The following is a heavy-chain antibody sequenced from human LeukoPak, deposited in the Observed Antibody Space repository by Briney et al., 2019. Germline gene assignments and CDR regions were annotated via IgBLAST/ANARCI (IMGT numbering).Heavy chain of an antibody. D-gene: IGHD6-13*01. CDR3: ARAGGGDSRMAYDP. CDR2: MNIDGSSI. J-gene: IGHJ5*02. V-gene: IGHV3-74*01. CDR1: GFTFSDYW. Sequence: GGSLRLSCAASGFTFSDYWMYWFRQAPGAGLVWVSRMNIDGSSISYADSVKGRFTMSRDNAKNSLYLQMNSLRVEDTAVYYCARAGGGDSRMAYDPWGQGTLVTVSS.